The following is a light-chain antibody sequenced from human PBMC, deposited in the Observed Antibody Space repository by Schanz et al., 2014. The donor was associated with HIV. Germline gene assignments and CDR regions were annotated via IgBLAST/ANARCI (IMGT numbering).Light chain of an antibody. V-gene: IGLV2-14*03. CDR1: NNDVGFYDS. Sequence: QSALTQPASVSGSPGQSITISCTGTNNDVGFYDSVAWYQQHPGQAPKVVIYDVRSRPSGVSDRFSGSKSGNTASLTISGLQAEDEADYYCGSFAGSNIPWVFGGGTKLTVL. J-gene: IGLJ3*02. CDR3: GSFAGSNIPWV. CDR2: DVR.